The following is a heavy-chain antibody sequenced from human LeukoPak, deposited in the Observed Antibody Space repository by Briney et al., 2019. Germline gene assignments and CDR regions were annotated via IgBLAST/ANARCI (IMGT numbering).Heavy chain of an antibody. V-gene: IGHV4-38-2*01. J-gene: IGHJ3*01. Sequence: PSETLSLTCAVSGYSISRGYSWGWIRQPPGKGLEWIGNMYHSESTHYSPSLKSRVTISADTSKNQFSLKLSSVTAADTAVYYCARFDHVWETHGMDAFDLWGQGTMVTVSS. CDR1: GYSISRGYS. CDR2: MYHSEST. D-gene: IGHD3-16*01. CDR3: ARFDHVWETHGMDAFDL.